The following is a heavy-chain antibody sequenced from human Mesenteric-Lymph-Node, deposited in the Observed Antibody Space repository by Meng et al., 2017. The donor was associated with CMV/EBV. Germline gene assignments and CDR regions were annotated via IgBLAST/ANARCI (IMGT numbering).Heavy chain of an antibody. J-gene: IGHJ5*02. D-gene: IGHD2-15*01. V-gene: IGHV4-30-4*08. Sequence: CTDAGGSTSRGAYSWSWIRQPPGKCLEWIGPTYSSGTTYYSPSLKSRITILVDTSKNQFSLCLSSMTTADTAVYYCARTGGNWFDAWGQGTLVTVSS. CDR1: GGSTSRGAYS. CDR2: TYSSGTT. CDR3: ARTGGNWFDA.